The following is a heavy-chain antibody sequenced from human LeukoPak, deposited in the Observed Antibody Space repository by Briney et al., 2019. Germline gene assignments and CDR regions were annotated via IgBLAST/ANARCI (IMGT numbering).Heavy chain of an antibody. CDR3: ARLTSMLLATIRGAFDI. V-gene: IGHV4-39*01. CDR2: IYYSGST. D-gene: IGHD2-8*01. Sequence: SETLSLTCTVSGGSISSSSYYWGWIRQPPGKGLEWIGSIYYSGSTYYNPSLKSRVTISVDTSKNQFSLKLSSVTAADTAVYYCARLTSMLLATIRGAFDIWGQGTMVPVSS. CDR1: GGSISSSSYY. J-gene: IGHJ3*02.